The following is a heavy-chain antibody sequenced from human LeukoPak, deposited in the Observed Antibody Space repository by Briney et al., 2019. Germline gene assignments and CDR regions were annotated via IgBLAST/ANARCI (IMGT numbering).Heavy chain of an antibody. CDR2: IYYSGST. CDR3: ARQAWLLDY. V-gene: IGHV4-59*08. J-gene: IGHJ4*02. D-gene: IGHD5-12*01. CDR1: CGSLNNYY. Sequence: SETLSLTCTVSCGSLNNYYWTWIRQPPGRGLEWIGHIYYSGSTYYNPSLKSRVTISVDTSKNQFTLKLSSVTAADTAVYYCARQAWLLDYWGPGTLVTVAS.